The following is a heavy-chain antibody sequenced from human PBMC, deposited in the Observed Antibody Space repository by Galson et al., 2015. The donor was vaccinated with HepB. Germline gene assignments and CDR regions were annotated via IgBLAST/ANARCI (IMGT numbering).Heavy chain of an antibody. Sequence: SLRLSCAASGLTFNSYAMSWVRQAPGKGLEWVSGINGRGGSTYYADSVKGRFTISRDNSKSTLYLQMNSLRAEDTAVYYCATGGDASGYYLGAEYFHHWGQGTLVTVSS. CDR3: ATGGDASGYYLGAEYFHH. CDR2: INGRGGST. D-gene: IGHD3-22*01. J-gene: IGHJ1*01. CDR1: GLTFNSYA. V-gene: IGHV3-23*01.